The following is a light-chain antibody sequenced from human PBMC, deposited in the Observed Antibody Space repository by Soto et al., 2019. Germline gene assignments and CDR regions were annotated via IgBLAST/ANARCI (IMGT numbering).Light chain of an antibody. CDR3: NSYTTTSTYV. V-gene: IGLV2-14*01. CDR2: EVS. CDR1: SSDIGSYNR. J-gene: IGLJ1*01. Sequence: QSALTQPASVSGSPGQSITISCTGTSSDIGSYNRVSWYQQPPGTAPKLIIYEVSNRPSGVSHRFSGSKSGNTASLTISGLQAEDEADYYCNSYTTTSTYVFGTGIKLTVL.